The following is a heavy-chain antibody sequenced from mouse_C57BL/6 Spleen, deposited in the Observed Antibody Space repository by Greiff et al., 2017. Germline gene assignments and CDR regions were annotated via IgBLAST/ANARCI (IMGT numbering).Heavy chain of an antibody. Sequence: EVMLVESGGDLVKPGGSLKLSCAASGFTFSSYGMSWVRQTPDKRLEWVATISSGGSYTYYPDSVKGRFTISRDNAKNTLYLQMSSLKSEDTAMYYCARPPYGYDGAWFAYWGQGTLVTVSA. CDR1: GFTFSSYG. D-gene: IGHD2-2*01. V-gene: IGHV5-6*01. CDR3: ARPPYGYDGAWFAY. CDR2: ISSGGSYT. J-gene: IGHJ3*01.